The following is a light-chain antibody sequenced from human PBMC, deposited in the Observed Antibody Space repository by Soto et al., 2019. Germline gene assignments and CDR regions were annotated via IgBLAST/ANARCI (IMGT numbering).Light chain of an antibody. CDR2: AAS. CDR1: QGISSW. CDR3: QQANSLTLT. Sequence: DIQMTQYPSSVSASVGDRVTITCRASQGISSWLAWYQRKPGKAPKLLIYAASSLQSGVPSRFSGSGSREDFTLTLRSLQPEEFATYYRQQANSLTLTFVRGTKVEMK. J-gene: IGKJ4*01. V-gene: IGKV1D-12*01.